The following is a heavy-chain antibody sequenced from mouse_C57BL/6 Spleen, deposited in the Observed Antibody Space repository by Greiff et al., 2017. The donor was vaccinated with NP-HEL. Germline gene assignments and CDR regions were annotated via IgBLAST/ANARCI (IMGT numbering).Heavy chain of an antibody. CDR2: ISDDGSN. V-gene: IGHV3-6*01. J-gene: IGHJ2*01. D-gene: IGHD4-1*02. CDR1: GYSITSGYY. Sequence: DVHLVESGPGLVKPSQSLSLTCSVTGYSITSGYYWNWIRQFPGNKLEWMGYISDDGSNNYNPSLKNRISITRDTSKNQFFLKLNSVTTEDTATYYCARAQLGPGFDYWGQGTTLTVSS. CDR3: ARAQLGPGFDY.